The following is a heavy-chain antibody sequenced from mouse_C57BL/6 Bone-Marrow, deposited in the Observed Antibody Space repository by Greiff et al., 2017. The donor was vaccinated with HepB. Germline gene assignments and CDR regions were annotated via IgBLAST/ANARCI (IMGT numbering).Heavy chain of an antibody. V-gene: IGHV5-9-1*02. J-gene: IGHJ1*03. Sequence: DVMLVESGEGLVKPGGSLKLSCAASGFTFSSYAMSWVRQTPEKRLEWVAYISSGGDYIYYADTVKGRFTISRDKARNTLYLQMSSLKSEDTAMYYCTRDLGWGDDWYFDVWGTGTTVTVSS. D-gene: IGHD2-13*01. CDR2: ISSGGDYI. CDR1: GFTFSSYA. CDR3: TRDLGWGDDWYFDV.